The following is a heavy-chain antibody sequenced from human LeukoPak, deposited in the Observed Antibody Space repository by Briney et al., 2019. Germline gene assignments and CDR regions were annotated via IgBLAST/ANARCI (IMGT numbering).Heavy chain of an antibody. D-gene: IGHD4-23*01. CDR2: ITWNDGST. V-gene: IGHV3-43*01. J-gene: IGHJ1*01. Sequence: GGSLRLSCATSGFTIHDYNKHWVRQAPGKGLEWVSHITWNDGSTYYADSVKGRFTISRDNSKNSLYLQMNSLRTDDTALYYCVRDRERGGNGPIRHWGQGTLVTVSS. CDR1: GFTIHDYN. CDR3: VRDRERGGNGPIRH.